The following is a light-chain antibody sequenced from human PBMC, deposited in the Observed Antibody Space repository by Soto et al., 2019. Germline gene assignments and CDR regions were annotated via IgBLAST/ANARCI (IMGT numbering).Light chain of an antibody. J-gene: IGKJ1*01. V-gene: IGKV3-20*01. CDR1: QSVGKY. Sequence: IVLTPSPGSLSFSPWSRDTLSFRASQSVGKYLAWYQQKPGQAPRLLIYGASTRATGIPDRFSGSGSGTDFTLTISRLEPEDFAVYYCQQYGGSPRTFGQGTKVDNK. CDR3: QQYGGSPRT. CDR2: GAS.